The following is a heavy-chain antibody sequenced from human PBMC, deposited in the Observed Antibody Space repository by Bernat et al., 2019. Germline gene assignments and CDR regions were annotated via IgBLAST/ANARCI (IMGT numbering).Heavy chain of an antibody. V-gene: IGHV4-34*01. J-gene: IGHJ4*02. Sequence: QVQLQQWGAGLLKPSETLSLTCAVYGGSFSGYYWSWIRQPPGKGLEWIGEINHSGSTNYNPSLKSRVTISVDPSKDQFSLKLSSVTAADTAVYYCALEWGYCSGGSFPYYFDYWGQGTLVTVSS. CDR3: ALEWGYCSGGSFPYYFDY. CDR2: INHSGST. D-gene: IGHD2-15*01. CDR1: GGSFSGYY.